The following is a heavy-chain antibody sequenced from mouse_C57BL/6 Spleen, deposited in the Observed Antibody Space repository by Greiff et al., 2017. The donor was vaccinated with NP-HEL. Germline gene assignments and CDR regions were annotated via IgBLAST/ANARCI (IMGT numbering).Heavy chain of an antibody. V-gene: IGHV5-2*01. J-gene: IGHJ1*03. CDR3: ARHHYYGSSYGYWYFDV. CDR1: EYEFPSHD. CDR2: INSDGGST. D-gene: IGHD1-1*01. Sequence: EVQLVESGGGLVQPGESLKLSCESNEYEFPSHDMSWVRKTPEKRLELVAAINSDGGSTYYPDTMERRFIISRDNTKKTLYLQMSSLRSEDTALYYCARHHYYGSSYGYWYFDVWGTGTTVTVSS.